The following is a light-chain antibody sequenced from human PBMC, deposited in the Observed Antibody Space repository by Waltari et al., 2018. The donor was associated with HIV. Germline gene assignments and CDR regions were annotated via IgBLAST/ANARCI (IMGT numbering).Light chain of an antibody. CDR2: INSDGSH. CDR1: SGHSNYA. Sequence: QLVVTQSPSASASLGASVKLTCTLSSGHSNYAIAWHQQQPEKGPRYLMKINSDGSHDKGDGIPDRFSGSRSGAERYLSISSLQSEDEADYYCQTWGTGIWVFGGGTKLTVL. V-gene: IGLV4-69*01. CDR3: QTWGTGIWV. J-gene: IGLJ3*02.